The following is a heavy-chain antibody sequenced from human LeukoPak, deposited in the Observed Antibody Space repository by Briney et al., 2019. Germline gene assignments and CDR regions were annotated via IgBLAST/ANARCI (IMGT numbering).Heavy chain of an antibody. Sequence: PGGSLRLSCAASGFTFSNYWMYWVRQAPGKGLVWVGFIRSKGYGGTREYAASVKGRFTISRDDSKSIAYLQMNSLKTEDTAVYYCTRDSGDWGSDYFDYWGQGTLVTVSS. CDR2: IRSKGYGGTR. V-gene: IGHV3-49*04. D-gene: IGHD3-10*01. J-gene: IGHJ4*02. CDR3: TRDSGDWGSDYFDY. CDR1: GFTFSNYW.